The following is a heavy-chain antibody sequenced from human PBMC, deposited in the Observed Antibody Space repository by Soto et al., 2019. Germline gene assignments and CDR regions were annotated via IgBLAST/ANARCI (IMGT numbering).Heavy chain of an antibody. D-gene: IGHD5-18*01. V-gene: IGHV4-39*03. CDR2: IYYSGST. Sequence: SETLSLTCTVSGGSISSTSYYWGWIRQPPGKGLEWIGSIYYSGSTYYNPSLKSRVTISVDTSKNQFSLKLSSVTAADTAVYYCRTDTAMTNFDHWGQGTLVTVSS. CDR1: GGSISSTSYY. J-gene: IGHJ4*02. CDR3: RTDTAMTNFDH.